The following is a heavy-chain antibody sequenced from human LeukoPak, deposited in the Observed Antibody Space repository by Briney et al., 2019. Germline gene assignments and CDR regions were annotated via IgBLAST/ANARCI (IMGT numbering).Heavy chain of an antibody. J-gene: IGHJ2*01. CDR2: ISAYNGNT. CDR1: GYTFTSYG. Sequence: ASVKVSCKASGYTFTSYGISWVRQAPGQGLEWMGWISAYNGNTNYAQKLQGRVTMTTDTSTSTAYMELRSLRSDDTAVYYCARGTSNGSGWSQGYWYFDLWGRGTLVTVSS. V-gene: IGHV1-18*01. CDR3: ARGTSNGSGWSQGYWYFDL. D-gene: IGHD6-19*01.